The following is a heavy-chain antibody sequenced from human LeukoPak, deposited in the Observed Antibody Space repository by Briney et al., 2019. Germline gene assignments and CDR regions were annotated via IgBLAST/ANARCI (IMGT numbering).Heavy chain of an antibody. J-gene: IGHJ5*02. D-gene: IGHD6-13*01. CDR3: ARRRAEGGSNGHYNWFDP. CDR2: IYFSGTT. V-gene: IGHV4-59*08. CDR1: GDSINAYY. Sequence: PSETLSLTCTVSGDSINAYYWGWIRQPRGKGLEWIGYIYFSGTTKYNPSLESRVTISVDTSKNQFSLKLSSVTAADTAVYYCARRRAEGGSNGHYNWFDPWGQGTLVTVSS.